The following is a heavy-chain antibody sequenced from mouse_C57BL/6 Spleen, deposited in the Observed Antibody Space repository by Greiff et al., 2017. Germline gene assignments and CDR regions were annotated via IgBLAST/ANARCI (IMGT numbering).Heavy chain of an antibody. CDR2: IDPETGGT. Sequence: QVQLKQSGAELVRPGASVTLSCKASGYTFTDYEMHWVKQTPAHGLEWIGAIDPETGGTAYNQKFKGKAILTADKSSRTAYMEIRSLTSEDSAVYYCTTDEGYYYAMDYWGQGTSVTVSS. J-gene: IGHJ4*01. CDR1: GYTFTDYE. CDR3: TTDEGYYYAMDY. D-gene: IGHD1-2*01. V-gene: IGHV1-15*01.